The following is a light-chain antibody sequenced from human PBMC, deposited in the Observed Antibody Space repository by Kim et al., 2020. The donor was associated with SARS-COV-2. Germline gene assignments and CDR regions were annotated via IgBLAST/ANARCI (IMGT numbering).Light chain of an antibody. CDR2: KAN. CDR1: QSISSW. CDR3: QQYNSYPYT. Sequence: SASVGDRVTINCRASQSISSWLAWYQQKPGKAPKILIYKANSLESGVPSRFSGSGSGTEFTLTISSLQPDDFATYYCQQYNSYPYTFGQGTKLEI. J-gene: IGKJ2*01. V-gene: IGKV1-5*03.